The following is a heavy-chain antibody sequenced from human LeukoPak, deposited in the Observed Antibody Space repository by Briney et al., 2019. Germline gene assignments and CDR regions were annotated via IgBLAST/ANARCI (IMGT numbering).Heavy chain of an antibody. CDR2: ISYDGSNK. CDR3: ARDRVSSSSWFYYYYYYMDV. J-gene: IGHJ6*03. V-gene: IGHV3-30*04. D-gene: IGHD6-13*01. Sequence: PGGSLRLSCAASGFTFSSYAMHWVRQAPGKGLEWVAVISYDGSNKYYADSVKGRFTISRDNSKNTLYLQMNSLRAEDTAVYYCARDRVSSSSWFYYYYYYMDVWGKGTTVTVSS. CDR1: GFTFSSYA.